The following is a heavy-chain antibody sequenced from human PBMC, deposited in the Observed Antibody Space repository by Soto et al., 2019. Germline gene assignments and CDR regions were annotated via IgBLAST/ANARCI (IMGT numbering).Heavy chain of an antibody. CDR1: GFTFSSSA. D-gene: IGHD5-12*01. V-gene: IGHV3-30-3*01. CDR2: ISYDGSNK. J-gene: IGHJ4*02. Sequence: QVQLVESGGGVVQPGRSLRLSCAASGFTFSSSAMHWVRQAPGKGLEWVAVISYDGSNKYYADSVKGRFTISRDNSKNALYLQMNSLRAEDRAVYYCARVAVEMATIHVFDYWGQGTLVTVAS. CDR3: ARVAVEMATIHVFDY.